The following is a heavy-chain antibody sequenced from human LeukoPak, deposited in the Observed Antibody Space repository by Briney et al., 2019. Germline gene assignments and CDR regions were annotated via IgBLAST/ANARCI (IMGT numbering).Heavy chain of an antibody. J-gene: IGHJ4*02. CDR3: ARHNYNFDY. Sequence: PGGSLRLSCAASGFTFSSYWMSWVRQAPGKGLEWVANINRDGSDKYYVDSVKGRFTISRDNAKNSLYLQMNNLRAEDTAVYYCARHNYNFDYWGQGTLVTVSS. CDR1: GFTFSSYW. CDR2: INRDGSDK. V-gene: IGHV3-7*01. D-gene: IGHD1-1*01.